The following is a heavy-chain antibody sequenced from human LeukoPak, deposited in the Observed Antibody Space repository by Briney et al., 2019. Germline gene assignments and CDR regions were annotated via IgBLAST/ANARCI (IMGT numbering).Heavy chain of an antibody. CDR2: MNPQSGDG. J-gene: IGHJ2*01. V-gene: IGHV1-8*01. CDR1: GYIFTSHD. CDR3: ARGLGYCGGDCFSSWYLDV. D-gene: IGHD2-21*02. Sequence: ASMKVSCKTSGYIFTSHDISWLRQAPGQGLEWMGWMNPQSGDGHSAPKFQGRVAMTRDISANTAYMELRSLRSDDTAVYYRARGLGYCGGDCFSSWYLDVWGHGTLVTVSS.